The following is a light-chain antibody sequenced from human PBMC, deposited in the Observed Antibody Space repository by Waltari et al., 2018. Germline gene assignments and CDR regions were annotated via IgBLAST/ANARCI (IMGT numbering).Light chain of an antibody. CDR3: QQRANWPPLT. V-gene: IGKV3-11*01. CDR2: HAS. Sequence: EIVLTQSPATLSLSPGERATHSRRASQSVSNFLAWYQQKPGQAPRLLIYHASKRATDIPDRFSGRGSGTDFTLTISSLEPGDSAVYYCQQRANWPPLTFGGGTRVEI. CDR1: QSVSNF. J-gene: IGKJ4*01.